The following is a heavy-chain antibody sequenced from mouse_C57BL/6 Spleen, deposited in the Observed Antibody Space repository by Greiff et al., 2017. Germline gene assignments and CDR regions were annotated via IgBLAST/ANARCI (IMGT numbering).Heavy chain of an antibody. D-gene: IGHD1-1*01. Sequence: EVQVVESGAELVKPGASVKLSCTASGFNIKDYYMHWVKQRTEQGLEWIGRIDPEDGETKYAPKFQGKATITADTSSNTAYLQLSSLTSEDTAVYYCALITTVVATNYFDYWGQGTTLTVSS. V-gene: IGHV14-2*01. J-gene: IGHJ2*01. CDR3: ALITTVVATNYFDY. CDR1: GFNIKDYY. CDR2: IDPEDGET.